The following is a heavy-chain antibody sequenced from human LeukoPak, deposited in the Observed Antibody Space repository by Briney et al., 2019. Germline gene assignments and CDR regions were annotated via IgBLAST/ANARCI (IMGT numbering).Heavy chain of an antibody. CDR3: ARGPTISETGYFDF. J-gene: IGHJ4*03. V-gene: IGHV4-34*01. Sequence: PSETLSLTCAVYGGSFSTYYWSWIRQSPGKGLEWIAEINHRGDTNYNPSVKSRVTISVDTSKKQFSLKVRSLTAADTAVYYCARGPTISETGYFDFWGQGTLVTVSS. D-gene: IGHD1-1*01. CDR1: GGSFSTYY. CDR2: INHRGDT.